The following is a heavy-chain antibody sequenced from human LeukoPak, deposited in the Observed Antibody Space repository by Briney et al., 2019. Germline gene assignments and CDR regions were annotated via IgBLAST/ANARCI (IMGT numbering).Heavy chain of an antibody. CDR1: GGSISSSSYY. D-gene: IGHD3-10*01. V-gene: IGHV4-39*07. Sequence: SETLSLTCTVSGGSISSSSYYWGWIRQPPGKGLEWIGSIYYSGSTYYNPSLKSRVTISVDTSKNQFSLKLSSVTAADTAVYYCARRTYGSGSYRFYYYYYYMDVWGKGTTVTISS. CDR3: ARRTYGSGSYRFYYYYYYMDV. J-gene: IGHJ6*03. CDR2: IYYSGST.